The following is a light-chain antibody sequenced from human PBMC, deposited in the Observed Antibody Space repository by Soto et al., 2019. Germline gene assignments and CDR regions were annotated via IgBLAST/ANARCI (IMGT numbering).Light chain of an antibody. CDR1: QSLFHSNGYNY. CDR2: LGS. Sequence: DIVMTQSPLSLPVTPGEPASISCRSSQSLFHSNGYNYLDWYLQKPGQSPQLLIYLGSNRASGGPDRFIGSGSGIDFTLKISRVEAEDVGVYYCMQALQTPRTFGQGTKLEIK. J-gene: IGKJ2*01. V-gene: IGKV2-28*01. CDR3: MQALQTPRT.